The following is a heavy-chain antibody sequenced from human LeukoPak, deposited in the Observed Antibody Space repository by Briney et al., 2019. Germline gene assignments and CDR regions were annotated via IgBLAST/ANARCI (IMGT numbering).Heavy chain of an antibody. CDR2: ISTTGNTI. V-gene: IGHV3-11*01. CDR1: GFTFSDYY. D-gene: IGHD1/OR15-1a*01. CDR3: ARRSRGSGTSFDY. J-gene: IGHJ4*02. Sequence: PGGSLRLSCAASGFTFSDYYMTWIRQAPGKGLEWGSYISTTGNTIYYADSVKGRFTISRDNAKNSLYLQMNSLRAEDTAVYYCARRSRGSGTSFDYWGQGTLVTVSS.